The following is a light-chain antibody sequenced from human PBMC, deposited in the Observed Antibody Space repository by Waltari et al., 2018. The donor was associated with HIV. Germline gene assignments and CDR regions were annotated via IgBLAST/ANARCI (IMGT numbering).Light chain of an antibody. Sequence: QSVLTQPPSASGTPGQRVTISCSGSNSNIGSNSVDWYQQPPGTAPKILIHTTNQRPSGVPARFSGSKSGTSASLAIGGLQSEDEADYYCATWDDSLNGWVFGGGTKLTAL. CDR1: NSNIGSNS. CDR2: TTN. V-gene: IGLV1-44*01. CDR3: ATWDDSLNGWV. J-gene: IGLJ3*02.